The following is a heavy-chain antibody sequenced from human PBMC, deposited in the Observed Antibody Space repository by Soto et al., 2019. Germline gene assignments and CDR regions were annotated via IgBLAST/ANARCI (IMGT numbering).Heavy chain of an antibody. D-gene: IGHD3-3*01. Sequence: PGGSLRLSCAASGFTCSDYYMSWIRQAPGTGLERVSYISSSGSTIYYADSVKGRFTISRDNAKNSLYLQMNSLRAEDTAVYYCARPHYDFWSGYIPNQYYFDYWGQGTLVTVSS. V-gene: IGHV3-11*01. J-gene: IGHJ4*02. CDR2: ISSSGSTI. CDR1: GFTCSDYY. CDR3: ARPHYDFWSGYIPNQYYFDY.